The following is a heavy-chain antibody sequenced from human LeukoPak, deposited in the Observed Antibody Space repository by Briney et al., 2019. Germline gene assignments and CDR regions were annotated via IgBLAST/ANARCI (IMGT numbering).Heavy chain of an antibody. CDR1: GFTFSSYA. V-gene: IGHV3-49*04. D-gene: IGHD1-14*01. J-gene: IGHJ6*03. CDR3: TTAVQPDRHYYYYYYMDV. Sequence: GGSLRLSCAASGFTFSSYAMSWVRQAPGKGLEWVGFIRSKAYGGTTEYAASVKGRFTISRDDSKSIAYLQMNSLKTEDTAVYYCTTAVQPDRHYYYYYYMDVWGKGTTVTVSS. CDR2: IRSKAYGGTT.